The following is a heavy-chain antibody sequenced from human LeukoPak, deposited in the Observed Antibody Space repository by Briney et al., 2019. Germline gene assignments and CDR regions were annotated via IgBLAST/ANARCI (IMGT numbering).Heavy chain of an antibody. V-gene: IGHV3-7*01. CDR2: IKQDGSEK. J-gene: IGHJ4*02. D-gene: IGHD6-6*01. CDR1: GFTFSSYW. CDR3: AREGYSSSSFDY. Sequence: GGSLRLSCAASGFTFSSYWMSWVRQAPGKGLEWVANIKQDGSEKYYVDSVKGRFTISRDNAKNALYLQMNSLRAGDTAVYYCAREGYSSSSFDYWGQGTLVTVSS.